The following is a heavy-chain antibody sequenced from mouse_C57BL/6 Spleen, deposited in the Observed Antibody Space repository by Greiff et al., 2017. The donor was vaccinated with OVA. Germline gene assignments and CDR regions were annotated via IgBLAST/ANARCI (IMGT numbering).Heavy chain of an antibody. V-gene: IGHV3-6*01. J-gene: IGHJ3*01. CDR1: GYSITSGYY. Sequence: EVQRVESGPGLVKPSQSLSLTCSVTGYSITSGYYWNWIRQFPGNKLEWMGYISYDGSNNYNPSLKNRISITRDTSKNQFFLKLNSVTTEDTATYYCARDYDGGFAYWGQGTLVTVSA. CDR3: ARDYDGGFAY. CDR2: ISYDGSN. D-gene: IGHD2-12*01.